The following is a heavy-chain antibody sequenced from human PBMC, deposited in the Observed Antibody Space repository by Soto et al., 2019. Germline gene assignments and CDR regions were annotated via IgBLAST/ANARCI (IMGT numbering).Heavy chain of an antibody. CDR2: ISYDGSNK. V-gene: IGHV3-30-3*01. CDR3: ARPESHSGSYPDY. D-gene: IGHD3-10*01. Sequence: QVQLVESGGGVVQPGRSLRLSCAASGFTFSSYAMLWVRQAPGKGLEWVAVISYDGSNKYYADSVKGRFTISRDNSKNTLYLQMNSLRAEDTAVYYCARPESHSGSYPDYWGQGTLVTVSS. J-gene: IGHJ4*02. CDR1: GFTFSSYA.